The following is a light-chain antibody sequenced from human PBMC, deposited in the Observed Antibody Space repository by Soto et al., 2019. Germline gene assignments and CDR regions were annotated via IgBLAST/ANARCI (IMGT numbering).Light chain of an antibody. J-gene: IGKJ2*01. CDR1: KSVSSTY. Sequence: EIVLTQSPGTLSLSPGERATLSCRASKSVSSTYLAWYQQKPGQAPRLLIYGASSRATGIPDRFSGRGSRTDFTLTISRLEPEDFAVYYCQQYGSSPFTFGQGTKLEIK. V-gene: IGKV3-20*01. CDR2: GAS. CDR3: QQYGSSPFT.